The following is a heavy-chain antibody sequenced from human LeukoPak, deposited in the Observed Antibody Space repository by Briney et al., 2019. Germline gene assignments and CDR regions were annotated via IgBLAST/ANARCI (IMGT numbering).Heavy chain of an antibody. CDR1: GFTFSSYS. Sequence: PGGSLRLSCAASGFTFSSYSMNWVRQAPGKGLEWVSSISSSSSYIYYADSVKGRFTISGDNAKNSLYLQMNSLRAEDTAVYYCARDPYSSAATDYWGQGTLVTVSS. CDR2: ISSSSSYI. V-gene: IGHV3-21*01. CDR3: ARDPYSSAATDY. J-gene: IGHJ4*02. D-gene: IGHD6-19*01.